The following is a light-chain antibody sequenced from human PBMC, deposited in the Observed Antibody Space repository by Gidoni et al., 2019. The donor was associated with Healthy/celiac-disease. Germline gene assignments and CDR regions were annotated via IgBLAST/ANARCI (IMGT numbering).Light chain of an antibody. Sequence: EIVLTQSPGTLSLSAGERATLSCRAMQSGSSSYLAWYQQKPGQAPRLLIYGASSRATSIPDMFSGSGSGKDFTLTISRLEPEDFAVYYCQQYSSSPFTFXPXTKVDIK. CDR3: QQYSSSPFT. CDR1: QSGSSSY. CDR2: GAS. J-gene: IGKJ3*01. V-gene: IGKV3-20*01.